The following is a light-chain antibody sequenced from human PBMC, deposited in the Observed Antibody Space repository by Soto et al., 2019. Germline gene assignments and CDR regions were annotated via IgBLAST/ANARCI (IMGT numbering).Light chain of an antibody. Sequence: QSALTQPASVSGSPGQSITISCTGTSSDVGGYDYVSWYQQHPGRAPKLLITGDTSRPSGVPDRFSGSKSGASASLAITGLQAEDEADYYCQSYDSRLSGSVFGTGTKVTVL. CDR3: QSYDSRLSGSV. CDR1: SSDVGGYDY. J-gene: IGLJ1*01. CDR2: GDT. V-gene: IGLV2-14*01.